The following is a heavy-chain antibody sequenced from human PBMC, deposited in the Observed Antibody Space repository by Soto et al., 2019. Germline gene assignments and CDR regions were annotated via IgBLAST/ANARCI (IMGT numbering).Heavy chain of an antibody. J-gene: IGHJ5*02. Sequence: PSETLSLTCTVSGGSISSYYWSWIRQPPGKGLEWIGYIYYSGSTNYNPSLKSRVTISVDTSKNQFSLKLSSVTAADTAVYYCARERYCGGDCYSGNWFDPWGQGTLVTVPQ. CDR2: IYYSGST. CDR3: ARERYCGGDCYSGNWFDP. D-gene: IGHD2-21*02. V-gene: IGHV4-59*01. CDR1: GGSISSYY.